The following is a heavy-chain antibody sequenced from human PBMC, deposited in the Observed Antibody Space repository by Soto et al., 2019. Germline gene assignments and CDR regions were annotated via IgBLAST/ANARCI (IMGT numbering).Heavy chain of an antibody. CDR2: ISHDGSNQ. D-gene: IGHD6-25*01. CDR3: AKDSSAAFDY. CDR1: GFTLRTSG. Sequence: AGSLRLSCVASGFTLRTSGMHWVRQAPSQGLEWVAVISHDGSNQFYAESVKGRFTISRDNSKNMLYLQMNSLRADDSAVYFCAKDSSAAFDYWGQGTVVTVSS. V-gene: IGHV3-30*18. J-gene: IGHJ4*02.